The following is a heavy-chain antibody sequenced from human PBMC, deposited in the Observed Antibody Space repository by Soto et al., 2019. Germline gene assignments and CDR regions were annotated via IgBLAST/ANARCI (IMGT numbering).Heavy chain of an antibody. D-gene: IGHD5-18*01. CDR2: IYDNGIT. CDR3: ARTYESNGYAYEFDS. Sequence: QVVLQESGPGLVKPSETLSLTCSVSGRSITSYYWSWVRQPPGKGLEWIVYIYDNGITSQNPSLKSRVTMSAVSSLNQFSLKLTSVTGADTAVYYCARTYESNGYAYEFDSWGQGILVTVTS. CDR1: GRSITSYY. V-gene: IGHV4-59*12. J-gene: IGHJ4*02.